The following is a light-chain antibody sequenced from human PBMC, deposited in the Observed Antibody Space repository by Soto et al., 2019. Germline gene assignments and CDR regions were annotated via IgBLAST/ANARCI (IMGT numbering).Light chain of an antibody. CDR2: DAY. V-gene: IGKV3-11*01. CDR3: HQRSNWPET. Sequence: ETVLTQSPATLSLSPGERATLSCRASQGVSTYLAWYQQKPGQAPRLLIYDAYNRATGIPARFSGSGSGTDFTLTISSLEPEDFAVYYCHQRSNWPETFGQGTTLEI. CDR1: QGVSTY. J-gene: IGKJ2*01.